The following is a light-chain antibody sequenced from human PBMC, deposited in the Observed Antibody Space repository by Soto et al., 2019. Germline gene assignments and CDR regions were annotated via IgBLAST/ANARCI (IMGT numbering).Light chain of an antibody. J-gene: IGLJ1*01. V-gene: IGLV2-11*01. CDR3: CSFAVTYTV. CDR1: IDDVGDYNY. Sequence: QSALTQPRSVSGSPGQSVTISCTGTIDDVGDYNYVSWYQHHPGKAPKLMIYDVNKRSSGVPDRFSGSTSGNTASLTISGLHADDEADYYCCSFAVTYTVFGTGTKLTVL. CDR2: DVN.